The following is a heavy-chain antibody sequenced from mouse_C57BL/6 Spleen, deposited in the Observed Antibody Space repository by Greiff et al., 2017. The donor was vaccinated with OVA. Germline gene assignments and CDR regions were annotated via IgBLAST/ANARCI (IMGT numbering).Heavy chain of an antibody. D-gene: IGHD3-2*02. Sequence: QVQLQQPGAELVKPGASVKLSCKASGYTFTSYWMHWVKQRPGQGLEWIGMIHPNSGSTNYNEKFKSKATLTVDKSSSTAYMQLSSLTSEDSAVYYYARCTASQTGQAAWFDYWGQGTLVTVSA. CDR1: GYTFTSYW. CDR2: IHPNSGST. J-gene: IGHJ3*01. V-gene: IGHV1-64*01. CDR3: ARCTASQTGQAAWFDY.